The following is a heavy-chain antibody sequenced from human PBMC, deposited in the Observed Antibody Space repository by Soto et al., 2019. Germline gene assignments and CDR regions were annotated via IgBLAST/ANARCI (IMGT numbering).Heavy chain of an antibody. CDR3: ASGYCSSTSCYGYYYYGMDV. CDR2: IIPIFGTA. CDR1: GGTFSSYA. Sequence: SVKVSCKASGGTFSSYAISWVRQAPGQGLEWMGGIIPIFGTANYAQKFQGRVTITADKSTSTAYMELSSLRSEDTAVYYCASGYCSSTSCYGYYYYGMDVWGQGTTVTV. V-gene: IGHV1-69*06. J-gene: IGHJ6*02. D-gene: IGHD2-2*03.